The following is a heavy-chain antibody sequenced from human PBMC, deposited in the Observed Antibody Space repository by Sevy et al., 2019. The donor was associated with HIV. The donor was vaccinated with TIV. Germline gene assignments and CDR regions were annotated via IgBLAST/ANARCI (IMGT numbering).Heavy chain of an antibody. V-gene: IGHV3-21*01. CDR1: GFTFSSYS. J-gene: IGHJ6*02. D-gene: IGHD2-21*02. CDR2: ISSSSSYI. CDR3: ARHQGSVVVTAILVGGYYYYGMDV. Sequence: GGSLRLSCAASGFTFSSYSMNWVRQAPGKGLEWVSSISSSSSYIYYADSVKGRFTISRDNAKNSLYLQLNSLRAEDTAVYYWARHQGSVVVTAILVGGYYYYGMDVWGQGTTVTVSS.